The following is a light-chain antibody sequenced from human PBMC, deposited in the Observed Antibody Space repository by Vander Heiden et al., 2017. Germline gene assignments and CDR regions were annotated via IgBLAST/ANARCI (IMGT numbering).Light chain of an antibody. CDR3: QQSYITPPFT. V-gene: IGKV1-39*01. CDR1: QNVYTT. CDR2: SIS. Sequence: DIQMTQSPSSLSPDVGARVTITCRTSQNVYTTLNWYQQKPGQAPKLLIYSISTLQTGVAPGFSGSGSCRNFTLPISDLQPDDSATYYCQQSYITPPFTFGPGTKVEIK. J-gene: IGKJ3*01.